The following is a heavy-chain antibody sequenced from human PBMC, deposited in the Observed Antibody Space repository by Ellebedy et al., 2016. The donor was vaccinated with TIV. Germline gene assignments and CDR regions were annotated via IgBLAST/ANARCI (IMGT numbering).Heavy chain of an antibody. CDR2: ISAYNGNT. CDR1: GYTFTSYG. CDR3: GRELGMGRGAMDV. J-gene: IGHJ6*02. V-gene: IGHV1-18*04. Sequence: AASVKVSCKASGYTFTSYGISWVRQAPGQGLEWMGWISAYNGNTNYAQKFQGRASMTTDASTNTVHLGLIRLNFDDTAVYYCGRELGMGRGAMDVWGQGTTVTVSS. D-gene: IGHD7-27*01.